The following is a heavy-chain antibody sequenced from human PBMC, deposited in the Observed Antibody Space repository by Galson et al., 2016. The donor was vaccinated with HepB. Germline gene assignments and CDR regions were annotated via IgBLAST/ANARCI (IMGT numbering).Heavy chain of an antibody. Sequence: SLRLSCAASGFSLISYAMHWVRQAPGKGLEYVSGIRRLGDTPRYTESVKDRFTISRDNSKNTLYLDMRSLRVEDTAVYFCVKVEEFESRGPRDVFDYWGQGTLVTVSS. D-gene: IGHD3-10*01. CDR1: GFSLISYA. CDR2: IRRLGDTP. V-gene: IGHV3-64D*06. J-gene: IGHJ4*02. CDR3: VKVEEFESRGPRDVFDY.